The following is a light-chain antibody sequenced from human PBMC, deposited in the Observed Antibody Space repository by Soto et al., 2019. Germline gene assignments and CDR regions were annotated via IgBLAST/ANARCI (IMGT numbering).Light chain of an antibody. Sequence: TQSPATLSVSPGYRATLSCRASQSVSSYLAWYQQKPGQAPRLLIYDASNRATGIPARFSGPGSGTDFTLTINNLEPEDFAVYYCQVRTNWSIAFGRGTRLEIK. V-gene: IGKV3-11*01. J-gene: IGKJ5*01. CDR1: QSVSSY. CDR3: QVRTNWSIA. CDR2: DAS.